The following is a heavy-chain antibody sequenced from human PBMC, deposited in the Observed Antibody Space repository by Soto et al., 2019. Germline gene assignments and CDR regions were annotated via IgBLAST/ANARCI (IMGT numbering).Heavy chain of an antibody. Sequence: GGSLRLSCAASGFTFSSYEMNWVRQAPGKGLEWVSYISSSGSTIYYADSVKGRFTISRDNAKNSLYLQMNGLRAEDTAVYYCARDRCSSTSCPYYYYGMDVWGQGTTVTVSS. CDR2: ISSSGSTI. CDR3: ARDRCSSTSCPYYYYGMDV. J-gene: IGHJ6*02. CDR1: GFTFSSYE. D-gene: IGHD2-2*01. V-gene: IGHV3-48*03.